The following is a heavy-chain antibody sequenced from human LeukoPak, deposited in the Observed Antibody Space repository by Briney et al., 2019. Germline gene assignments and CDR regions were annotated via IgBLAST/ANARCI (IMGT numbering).Heavy chain of an antibody. D-gene: IGHD5-18*01. CDR1: GGSVSSGSYY. CDR2: IYYSGST. V-gene: IGHV4-61*01. Sequence: SETLSLTCTVSGGSVSSGSYYWSWIRQPPGEGLEWIGYIYYSGSTNYNPSLKSRVTISVDTSKNQFSLKLSSVTAADTAVYYCARGSGYSLVGGLVDYWGQGTLVTVSS. CDR3: ARGSGYSLVGGLVDY. J-gene: IGHJ4*02.